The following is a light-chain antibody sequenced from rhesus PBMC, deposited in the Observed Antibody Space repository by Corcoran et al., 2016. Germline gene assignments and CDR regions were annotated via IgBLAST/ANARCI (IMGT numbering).Light chain of an antibody. CDR2: SAS. J-gene: IGKJ4*01. Sequence: DIQMTQSPSFLSASVGDTVTITCRASQGISSYLAWYQQKPGKAPKHLIYSASKWENGVPSRFSGVGSGTEFTLTLSSLPPEDFAICYCQQYNSDPLTFGGGTKVEVK. CDR1: QGISSY. V-gene: IGKV1-37*01. CDR3: QQYNSDPLT.